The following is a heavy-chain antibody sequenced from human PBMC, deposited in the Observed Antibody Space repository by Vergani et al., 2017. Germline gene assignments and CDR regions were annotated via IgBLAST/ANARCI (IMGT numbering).Heavy chain of an antibody. V-gene: IGHV4-39*01. CDR1: GASIRSSNYY. Sequence: QLQLQESGPGLVKPSATLSLTCSVPGASIRSSNYYWGWIRQPPGKGLEWIASIYYSGSTYYNPSLKSRVTVSVDTSKNQFSLKLSYVTAANTAVYFCAGHSTVEWLVRLGWIDPWGQGILVTVSS. J-gene: IGHJ5*02. CDR3: AGHSTVEWLVRLGWIDP. CDR2: IYYSGST. D-gene: IGHD6-19*01.